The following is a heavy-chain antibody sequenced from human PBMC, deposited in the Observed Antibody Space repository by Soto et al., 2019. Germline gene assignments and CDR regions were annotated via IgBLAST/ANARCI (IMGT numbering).Heavy chain of an antibody. CDR1: GFTFSSYA. J-gene: IGHJ4*02. CDR2: ISSNGGST. V-gene: IGHV3-64D*06. CDR3: VKDQLFEAALFDY. D-gene: IGHD6-6*01. Sequence: GGSLRLSCSASGFTFSSYAMHWVRQAPGKGLECVSAISSNGGSTYYADSVKGRFTISRDNSENTLYLQMSSLRAEDTAVYYCVKDQLFEAALFDYWGQGTLVTVSS.